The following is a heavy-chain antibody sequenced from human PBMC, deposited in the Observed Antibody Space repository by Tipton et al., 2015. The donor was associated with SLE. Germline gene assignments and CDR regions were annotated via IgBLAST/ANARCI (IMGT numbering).Heavy chain of an antibody. CDR2: ISSSSSYI. CDR3: AKMGTSRDFDD. V-gene: IGHV3-21*04. Sequence: SLRLSCATSGFTFSSYSMNWVRQAPGKGLEWVSSISSSSSYIYYADSVKGRFSVSRDNAKNSLYLQMNSLRAEDTAVYYCAKMGTSRDFDDWGQGALVTVSS. J-gene: IGHJ4*02. CDR1: GFTFSSYS. D-gene: IGHD1-1*01.